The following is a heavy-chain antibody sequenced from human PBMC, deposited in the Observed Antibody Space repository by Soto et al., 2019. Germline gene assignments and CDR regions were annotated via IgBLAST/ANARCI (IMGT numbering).Heavy chain of an antibody. J-gene: IGHJ4*02. Sequence: EASVKVSCKASGFTFTSSAVQWVRQARGQRLEWIGWIVVGSGNTNYAQKFQERVTITRDMSTSTAYMELSSLRSEDTAVYYCAAKYSGSSPLANWRQGTLVTAPQ. CDR2: IVVGSGNT. V-gene: IGHV1-58*01. D-gene: IGHD1-26*01. CDR1: GFTFTSSA. CDR3: AAKYSGSSPLAN.